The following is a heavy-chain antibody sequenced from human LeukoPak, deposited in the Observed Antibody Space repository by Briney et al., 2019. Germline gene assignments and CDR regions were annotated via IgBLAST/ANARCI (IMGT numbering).Heavy chain of an antibody. D-gene: IGHD3-3*01. CDR2: ISYDGSNK. V-gene: IGHV3-30-3*01. CDR1: GFTFSDYP. J-gene: IGHJ4*02. Sequence: GGSLRLSCAASGFTFSDYPMNWVRQAPGKGLEWVAVISYDGSNKYYADSVKGRFTISRDNSKNTLYLQMNSLRAEDTAVYYCAREDFWSGYFLTPPNYWGQGTLVTVSS. CDR3: AREDFWSGYFLTPPNY.